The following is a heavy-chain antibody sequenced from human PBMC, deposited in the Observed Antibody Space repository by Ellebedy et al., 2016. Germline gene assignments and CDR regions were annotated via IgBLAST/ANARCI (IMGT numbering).Heavy chain of an antibody. CDR2: IYYSGSI. Sequence: GSLRLSCTVSGGSISSSNYYWGWIRQPPGKGLEWIGSIYYSGSIYYNPSLRSRVTISVDTSKNQFSLKLSSVTAADTAVYYCARPRLADWAGPIDYWGQGTLVTVSS. D-gene: IGHD3-9*01. CDR3: ARPRLADWAGPIDY. J-gene: IGHJ4*02. V-gene: IGHV4-39*01. CDR1: GGSISSSNYY.